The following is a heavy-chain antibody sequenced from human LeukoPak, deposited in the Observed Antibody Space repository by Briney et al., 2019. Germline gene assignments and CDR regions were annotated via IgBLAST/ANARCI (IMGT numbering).Heavy chain of an antibody. Sequence: GASVKVSCKASGYTFTSYGISWVRQAPGQGLEWMGWISAYNGNTNYAQKLQGRVTMTTDTSTSTAYMELRSLRSDDTAVYYCARGAREVVVFITKYYVDYWGQGTLVTVSS. CDR3: ARGAREVVVFITKYYVDY. V-gene: IGHV1-18*01. CDR1: GYTFTSYG. J-gene: IGHJ4*02. D-gene: IGHD3-22*01. CDR2: ISAYNGNT.